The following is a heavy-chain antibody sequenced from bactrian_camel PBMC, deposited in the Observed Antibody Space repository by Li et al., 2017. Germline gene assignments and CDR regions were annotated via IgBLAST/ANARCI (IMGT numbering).Heavy chain of an antibody. J-gene: IGHJ4*01. D-gene: IGHD3*01. CDR3: TKDLSYGTRNWARSA. Sequence: VQLVESGGGSVQAGGSLGLSCAASGYTYSSYCMGWFRQDLGKEGEGARGVASIARDGSTSHADSVKGRFTISRDNAKNTLYLQLVSLKTEDTAMYYCTKDLSYGTRNWARSARGQGTQVTVS. CDR1: GYTYSSYC. V-gene: IGHV3S44*01. CDR2: IARDGST.